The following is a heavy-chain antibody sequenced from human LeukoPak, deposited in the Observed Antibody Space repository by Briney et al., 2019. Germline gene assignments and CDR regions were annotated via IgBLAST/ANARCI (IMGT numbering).Heavy chain of an antibody. CDR2: ISHDGNNK. J-gene: IGHJ3*02. V-gene: IGHV3-30*03. D-gene: IGHD3-22*01. CDR1: SFTFSTYG. CDR3: ARDKGSGFYYDTLDI. Sequence: GGSPRPSCAASSFTFSTYGMHWVRQTPGKGLEWVAVISHDGNNKYYADSVKGRFTISRDNSKSTLYLQMNSLRPEDTALYFCARDKGSGFYYDTLDIWGQGTMVSVSS.